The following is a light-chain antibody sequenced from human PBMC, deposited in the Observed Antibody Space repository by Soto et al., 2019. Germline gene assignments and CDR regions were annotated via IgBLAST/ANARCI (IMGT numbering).Light chain of an antibody. V-gene: IGKV1-5*03. J-gene: IGKJ1*01. CDR2: KAS. Sequence: DIQMTQSPSTLSASVGDRVTITCRASHSISNWLAWYQQKPGKAPKLLIYKASSLESGVPSRFSGSGSGTEFTLTISSLQPDDFATYYCQQYNSYSWTFGQGTKVEIK. CDR1: HSISNW. CDR3: QQYNSYSWT.